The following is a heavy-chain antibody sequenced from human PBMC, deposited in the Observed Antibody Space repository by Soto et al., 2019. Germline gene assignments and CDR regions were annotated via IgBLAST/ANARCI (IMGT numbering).Heavy chain of an antibody. V-gene: IGHV4-59*01. J-gene: IGHJ4*02. CDR3: AGLRGYAGSHIDE. Sequence: SLSLPCPVSCGSLIRGYWSWIRQPPGKGLEWIGYISYSGNTNYNPSLKSRVTMSVDTPKNQFSLRLSSVTTADTAVYYCAGLRGYAGSHIDEWGKGNLVTVCS. D-gene: IGHD2-15*01. CDR2: ISYSGNT. CDR1: CGSLIRGY.